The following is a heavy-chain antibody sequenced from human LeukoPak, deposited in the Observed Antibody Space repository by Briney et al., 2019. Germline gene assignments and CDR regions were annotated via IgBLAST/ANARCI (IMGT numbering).Heavy chain of an antibody. V-gene: IGHV3-23*01. CDR2: VSGSGGST. CDR3: AKVQTYYYDSTCDY. Sequence: GGSLRLSCAASGFTFSSYAMSWVRQAPGKGLEWVSAVSGSGGSTYYADSVKGRFTISRGNSKNTLYLQMNSLRAEDTAVYYCAKVQTYYYDSTCDYWGQGTLVTVSS. D-gene: IGHD3-22*01. J-gene: IGHJ4*02. CDR1: GFTFSSYA.